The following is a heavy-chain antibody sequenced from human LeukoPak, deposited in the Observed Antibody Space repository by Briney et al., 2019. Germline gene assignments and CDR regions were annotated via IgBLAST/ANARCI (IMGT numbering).Heavy chain of an antibody. Sequence: SETLSLTCTVSGGSISNSRYYWGWIRQPPGKGLEWIGSVYHSGSTYYNPSLKSRVTLSVDTSKNQFSLKLSSVTAADTAVYYCARHSSGWYGLNFDYWGQGTLVTVSS. D-gene: IGHD6-19*01. J-gene: IGHJ4*02. CDR2: VYHSGST. CDR3: ARHSSGWYGLNFDY. V-gene: IGHV4-39*07. CDR1: GGSISNSRYY.